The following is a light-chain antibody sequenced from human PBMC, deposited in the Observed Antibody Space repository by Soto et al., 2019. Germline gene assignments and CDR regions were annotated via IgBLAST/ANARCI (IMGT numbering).Light chain of an antibody. CDR2: AAS. V-gene: IGKV1-6*01. CDR3: LQDYNHPPT. Sequence: IEITLTPSSMFTSVGVRVSITCRASQGIRNELGWYQQKPGKAPKLLIYAASSLQSGVPSRFSGSGSGTDFTLTISSLQPEDFATYYCLQDYNHPPTFGQGTKVDNK. J-gene: IGKJ1*01. CDR1: QGIRNE.